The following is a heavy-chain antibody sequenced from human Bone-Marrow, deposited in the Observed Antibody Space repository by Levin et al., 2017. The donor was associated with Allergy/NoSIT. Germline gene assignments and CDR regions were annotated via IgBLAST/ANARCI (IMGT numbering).Heavy chain of an antibody. Sequence: GESLKISCKVSGYTLSDLSVLWVRQAPGKGLESMGGFDPEDGETIYAQNFQGRVTMTEDTSTDTAYMVLRGLTYDDTAVYYCATANYDFSTGKPRSLDSWGQGTLVTVSS. CDR3: ATANYDFSTGKPRSLDS. CDR1: GYTLSDLS. V-gene: IGHV1-24*01. D-gene: IGHD3-3*01. J-gene: IGHJ4*02. CDR2: FDPEDGET.